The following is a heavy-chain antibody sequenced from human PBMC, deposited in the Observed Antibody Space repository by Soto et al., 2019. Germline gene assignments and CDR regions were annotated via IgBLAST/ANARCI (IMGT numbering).Heavy chain of an antibody. Sequence: QVQLVQSGAEVKKPGSSVKVSCKASGGTFSSYAISWVRQAPGQGLEWMGGIIPMFGTADYAQKFQGRVTITADEPTSTAYMELSSLRSDDTAVYYCATMKGGSQYYYYGMDVWGQGTTVTVSS. J-gene: IGHJ6*02. V-gene: IGHV1-69*12. CDR1: GGTFSSYA. D-gene: IGHD3-10*01. CDR2: IIPMFGTA. CDR3: ATMKGGSQYYYYGMDV.